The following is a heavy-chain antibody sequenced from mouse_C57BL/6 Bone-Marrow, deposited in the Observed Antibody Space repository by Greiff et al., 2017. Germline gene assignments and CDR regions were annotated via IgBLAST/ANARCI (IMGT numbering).Heavy chain of an antibody. CDR3: ARGGWLLPYWYFDV. Sequence: EVKLVESGGGLVKPGGSLKLSCAASGFTFSDYGMHWVSQAPEKGLEWVAYISSGSSTIYYAETVKGRFTISRDNAKNTMFLQMTRLRSEDTAMYYCARGGWLLPYWYFDVWGTGTTVTVSA. CDR2: ISSGSSTI. V-gene: IGHV5-17*01. CDR1: GFTFSDYG. J-gene: IGHJ1*03. D-gene: IGHD2-3*01.